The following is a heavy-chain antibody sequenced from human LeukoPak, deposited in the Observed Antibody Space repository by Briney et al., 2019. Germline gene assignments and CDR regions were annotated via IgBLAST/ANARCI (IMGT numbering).Heavy chain of an antibody. Sequence: SETLSLTCAVYGGSFSGYYWSWIRQPPGKGLEWIGEINHSGSTNYNPSLKSRVTISVDTSKNQFSLKLSSVTAADTAVYYCARGWIQLWLRAFDIWGQGTMVTVSS. CDR3: ARGWIQLWLRAFDI. D-gene: IGHD5-18*01. V-gene: IGHV4-34*01. CDR2: INHSGST. CDR1: GGSFSGYY. J-gene: IGHJ3*02.